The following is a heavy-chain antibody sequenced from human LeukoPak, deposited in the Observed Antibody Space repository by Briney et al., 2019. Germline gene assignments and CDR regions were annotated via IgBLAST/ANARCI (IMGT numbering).Heavy chain of an antibody. J-gene: IGHJ5*02. D-gene: IGHD5-12*01. CDR1: GFIFNNYG. Sequence: GGSLRLSCAATGFIFNNYGLIWVRQAPGKGLQWVSAISNDGGGITYADFVKGRFTISRDNSKNTLFLQMNSLRAEDTALYYCAKGGSGYFLDLWGQGTLVTVSS. CDR3: AKGGSGYFLDL. V-gene: IGHV3-23*01. CDR2: ISNDGGGI.